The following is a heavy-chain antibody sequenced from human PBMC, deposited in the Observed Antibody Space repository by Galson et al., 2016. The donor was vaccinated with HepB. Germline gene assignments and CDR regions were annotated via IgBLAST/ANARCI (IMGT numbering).Heavy chain of an antibody. CDR2: IKSMTDGGTT. CDR1: GFSFTAST. D-gene: IGHD2-21*02. J-gene: IGHJ4*02. CDR3: TTGPNCVGDCYSARYDH. Sequence: SLRLSCAASGFSFTASTVHWVRQASGKGLEWVGRIKSMTDGGTTDYAAPVKGRFTISGDESKNTLYLQMNSLKIEDTAVYYCTTGPNCVGDCYSARYDHWGQGTLVTVSS. V-gene: IGHV3-15*01.